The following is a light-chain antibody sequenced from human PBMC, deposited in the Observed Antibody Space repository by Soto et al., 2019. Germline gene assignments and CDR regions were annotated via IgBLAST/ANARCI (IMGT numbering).Light chain of an antibody. CDR3: CSYAGGSTLV. CDR2: EAT. V-gene: IGLV2-23*01. Sequence: QSALTQPASVSGSAGRSITISCTGASSDIGTYNLVSWYQQHPGKAPKLIIYEATKRPSGVSNRFSGSKSGNTASLTISGLQTEDAADYYCCSYAGGSTLVFGGGTKLTV. J-gene: IGLJ3*02. CDR1: SSDIGTYNL.